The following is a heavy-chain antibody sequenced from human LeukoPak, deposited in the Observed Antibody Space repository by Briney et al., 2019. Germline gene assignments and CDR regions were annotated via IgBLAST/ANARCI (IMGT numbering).Heavy chain of an antibody. Sequence: PSETLSLTCTVSGGSISSSSYYWGWIRQPPGKGLEWIGSIYYSGNTHYNPSLKSRVTISVDTSKNQSSLKLSSVTAADTAVYYCARDSSGWYFDYWGQGTLVTVSS. V-gene: IGHV4-39*02. D-gene: IGHD6-19*01. J-gene: IGHJ4*02. CDR1: GGSISSSSYY. CDR2: IYYSGNT. CDR3: ARDSSGWYFDY.